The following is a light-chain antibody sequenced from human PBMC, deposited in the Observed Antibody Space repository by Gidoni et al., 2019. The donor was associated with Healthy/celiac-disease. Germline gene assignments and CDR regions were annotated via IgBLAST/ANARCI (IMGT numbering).Light chain of an antibody. CDR2: KAS. Sequence: DIQITQSPSTLSASVGDRVTITCRASQSISSWLAWYQQKPGKAPKLLIYKASSVERGVPSRFSGSGSGTEFTLTISSLQPDDFATYYCQQDNSYSITFGQGTRLEIK. J-gene: IGKJ5*01. CDR1: QSISSW. CDR3: QQDNSYSIT. V-gene: IGKV1-5*03.